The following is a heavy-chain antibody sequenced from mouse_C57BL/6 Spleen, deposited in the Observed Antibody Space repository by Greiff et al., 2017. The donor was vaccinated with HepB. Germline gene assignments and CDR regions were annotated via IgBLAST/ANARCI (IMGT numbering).Heavy chain of an antibody. CDR1: GYAFSSYW. CDR3: ARGDYDYDGAWFAY. V-gene: IGHV1-80*01. CDR2: IYPGDGDT. Sequence: VQLQQSGAELVKPGASVKISCKASGYAFSSYWMNWVKQRPGKGLEWIGQIYPGDGDTNYNGKFKGKATLTADKSSSTAYMQLSSLTSEDSAVYFCARGDYDYDGAWFAYWGQGTLVTVSA. D-gene: IGHD2-4*01. J-gene: IGHJ3*01.